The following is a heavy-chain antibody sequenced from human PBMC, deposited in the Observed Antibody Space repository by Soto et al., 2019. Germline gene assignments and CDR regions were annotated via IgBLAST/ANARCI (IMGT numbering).Heavy chain of an antibody. CDR3: AKDKERGGYDSDFDS. CDR1: GFTFGTYG. V-gene: IGHV3-23*01. D-gene: IGHD3-3*01. J-gene: IGHJ4*02. CDR2: ITGGNT. Sequence: GGSLRLSCGASGFTFGTYGIGWVRQAPWKGLEWVSTITGGNTYYAASVKGRFTISRDNSKNTLYLQMSSLRAEDTALYYCAKDKERGGYDSDFDSCGQGTLVTVYS.